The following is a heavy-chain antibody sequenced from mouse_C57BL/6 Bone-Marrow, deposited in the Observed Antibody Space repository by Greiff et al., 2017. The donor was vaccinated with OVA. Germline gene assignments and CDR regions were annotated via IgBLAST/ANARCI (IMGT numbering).Heavy chain of an antibody. CDR3: ARLVADAMDY. Sequence: QVQLQQPGAELVKPGASVKLSCKASGYPFPTSGMHWGNRRPGQGLGWNGMNQPIGGSTNYDEKFNSKARLSVDKSSSTAYMQLSSLTSDDAAVYYCARLVADAMDYWGQGTSVTVAS. V-gene: IGHV1-64*01. CDR2: NQPIGGST. D-gene: IGHD2-12*01. J-gene: IGHJ4*01. CDR1: GYPFPTSG.